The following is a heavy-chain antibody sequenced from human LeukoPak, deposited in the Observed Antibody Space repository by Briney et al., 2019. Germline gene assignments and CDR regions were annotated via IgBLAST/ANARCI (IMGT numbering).Heavy chain of an antibody. Sequence: GASVKVSCKASGYTFTSYDINGVRQATGQGLEWMGWMNPNSGNTGYAQKFQGRVTMTRKTSISTAYMELSSLRSEDTAVYYCARGGVTTNFGYYYYMDVWGKRTTVTVSS. J-gene: IGHJ6*03. CDR2: MNPNSGNT. D-gene: IGHD4-17*01. CDR3: ARGGVTTNFGYYYYMDV. CDR1: GYTFTSYD. V-gene: IGHV1-8*01.